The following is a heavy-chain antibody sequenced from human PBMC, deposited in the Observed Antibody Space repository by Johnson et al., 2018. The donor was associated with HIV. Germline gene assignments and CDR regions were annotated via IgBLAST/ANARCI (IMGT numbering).Heavy chain of an antibody. J-gene: IGHJ3*02. CDR1: GFTFSDAW. CDR3: TTAIFGVIVHAFDI. CDR2: IKSKTDGGTT. Sequence: EVQVVESGGGLVQPGGSLRLSCAASGFTFSDAWMSWVRQAPGKGLEWVGRIKSKTDGGTTDYAAPVKGRFTISRDDSKNTLYLQMNSLKTEDTAVYYCTTAIFGVIVHAFDIWGQGTMVTVSS. V-gene: IGHV3-15*01. D-gene: IGHD3-3*01.